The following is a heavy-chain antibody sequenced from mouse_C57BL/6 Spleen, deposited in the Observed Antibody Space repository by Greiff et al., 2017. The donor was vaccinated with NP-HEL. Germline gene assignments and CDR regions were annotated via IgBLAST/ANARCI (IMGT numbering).Heavy chain of an antibody. CDR3: ARREVERYYFDY. CDR1: GYTFTSYW. CDR2: IDPSDSYT. V-gene: IGHV1-69*01. Sequence: QVQLQQPGAELVMPGASVKLSCKASGYTFTSYWMHWVKQRPGQGLEWIGEIDPSDSYTNYNQKFKGKSTLTVDKSSSTAYMQLSSLTSEDSAVYYWARREVERYYFDYWGQGNTLTVSS. D-gene: IGHD1-1*01. J-gene: IGHJ2*01.